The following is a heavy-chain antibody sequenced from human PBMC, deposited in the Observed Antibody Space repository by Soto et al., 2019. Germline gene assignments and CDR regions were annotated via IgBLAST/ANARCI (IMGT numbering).Heavy chain of an antibody. V-gene: IGHV3-21*01. Sequence: GGSLRLSCAASGFTFSSYSMNWVRQAPGKGLEWVSSISSSSSYIYYADSVKGRFTISRDNAKNSLYLQMNSLRAEDTAVYYCARKWFGELLIYYYYYMDVWGKGTTVTVSS. D-gene: IGHD3-10*01. CDR2: ISSSSSYI. CDR3: ARKWFGELLIYYYYYMDV. J-gene: IGHJ6*03. CDR1: GFTFSSYS.